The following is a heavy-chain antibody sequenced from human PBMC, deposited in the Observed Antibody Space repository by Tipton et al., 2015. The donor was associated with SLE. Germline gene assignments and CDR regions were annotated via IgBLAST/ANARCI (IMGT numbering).Heavy chain of an antibody. CDR2: PYTDKTT. J-gene: IGHJ4*02. V-gene: IGHV3-69-1*01. CDR3: ARLPGHSTGSRYVREGSDF. CDR1: GFTFRTYA. D-gene: IGHD6-13*01. Sequence: SLRLSCVASGFTFRTYAMSWVRQTPGKGLEWVSLPYTDKTTEYADSVKGRFTISRDNAKNSLFLQMNSLRAEDTAVYYCARLPGHSTGSRYVREGSDFWGQGTLVTVSS.